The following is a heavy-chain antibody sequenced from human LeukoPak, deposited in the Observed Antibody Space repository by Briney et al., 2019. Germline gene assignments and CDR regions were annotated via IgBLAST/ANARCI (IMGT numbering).Heavy chain of an antibody. CDR3: AKEGDRSCYYDSSGYYYFDY. D-gene: IGHD3-22*01. J-gene: IGHJ4*02. V-gene: IGHV3-23*01. Sequence: GGSLRLSCAASGFTFSSYGMSWVRQAPGKGLEWVSAISGSGGSTYYADSVKGRFTIYRDNSKNTLYLQMNSLRAEDTAVYYCAKEGDRSCYYDSSGYYYFDYWGQGTLVTVSS. CDR1: GFTFSSYG. CDR2: ISGSGGST.